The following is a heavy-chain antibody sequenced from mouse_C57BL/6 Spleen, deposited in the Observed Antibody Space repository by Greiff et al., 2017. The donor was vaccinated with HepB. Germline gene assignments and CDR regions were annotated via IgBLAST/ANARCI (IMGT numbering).Heavy chain of an antibody. D-gene: IGHD2-5*01. J-gene: IGHJ2*01. Sequence: VQLQQPGAELVRPGSSVKLSCTASGYTFTSYWMHWVKQRPIQGLEWIGNIDPSDSETHYNQKFKDKATLTVDKSSSTAYMQLSSLTSEDSAVYYSARWDIVTSYYFDDWGQGATLTVSS. CDR1: GYTFTSYW. CDR2: IDPSDSET. CDR3: ARWDIVTSYYFDD. V-gene: IGHV1-52*01.